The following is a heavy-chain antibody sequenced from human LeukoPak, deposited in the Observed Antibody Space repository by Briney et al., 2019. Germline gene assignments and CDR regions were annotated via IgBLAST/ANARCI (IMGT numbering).Heavy chain of an antibody. D-gene: IGHD2-2*01. CDR2: ISTSGANA. CDR3: AVDCSSPSCYGQSAFDV. CDR1: GFTFSTYA. J-gene: IGHJ3*01. V-gene: IGHV3-23*01. Sequence: PGGSLRLSCAASGFTFSTYAMDWVRQAPGKGLEWVSAISTSGANAYYADSVKGRFTSSRDNSKNTLYLQMDSLRAEDTAIYYCAVDCSSPSCYGQSAFDVWGQGTTVTVSS.